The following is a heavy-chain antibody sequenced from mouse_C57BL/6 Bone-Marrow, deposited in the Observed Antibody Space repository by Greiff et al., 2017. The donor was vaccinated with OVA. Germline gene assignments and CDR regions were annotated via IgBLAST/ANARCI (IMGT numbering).Heavy chain of an antibody. CDR1: GYTFTSYW. J-gene: IGHJ4*01. Sequence: QVQLQQPGAELVMPGASVKLSCKASGYTFTSYWMHWVKQRPGQGLEWIGEIDPSDSYTNYNQKFKGKSTLTVDKSSSTAYMQLSSLTSEDSAVYYCARIITTVVAVTDYAMDYWGQGPSVTVSS. CDR2: IDPSDSYT. CDR3: ARIITTVVAVTDYAMDY. V-gene: IGHV1-69*01. D-gene: IGHD1-1*01.